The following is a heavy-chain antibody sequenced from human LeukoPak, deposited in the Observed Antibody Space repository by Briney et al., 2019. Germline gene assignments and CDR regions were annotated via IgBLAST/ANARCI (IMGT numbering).Heavy chain of an antibody. J-gene: IGHJ4*02. V-gene: IGHV4-59*12. CDR1: GGSISSYY. CDR3: ARGIAAAAKQGGFDY. D-gene: IGHD6-13*01. CDR2: IYYSGST. Sequence: PSETLSLTCTVSGGSISSYYWSWIRQPPGKGLEWIGYIYYSGSTNYNPSLKSRVTISVDTSNNQFSLKLSSVTAADTALYYCARGIAAAAKQGGFDYWGQGTLVTVSS.